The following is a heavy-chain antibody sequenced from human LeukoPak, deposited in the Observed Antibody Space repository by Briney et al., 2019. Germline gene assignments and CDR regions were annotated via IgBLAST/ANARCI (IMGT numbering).Heavy chain of an antibody. D-gene: IGHD1-26*01. J-gene: IGHJ4*02. CDR1: GHTFTHYW. V-gene: IGHV5-51*01. CDR2: IYPGDSST. Sequence: GESLKISRKDSGHTFTHYWIAWVRQMPGKGLEWMGMIYPGDSSTRYSPSFEGQVTISADTSISTAYLQWSSLQAADTAMYYCARQVGATGHFDLWGQGTLVTVSS. CDR3: ARQVGATGHFDL.